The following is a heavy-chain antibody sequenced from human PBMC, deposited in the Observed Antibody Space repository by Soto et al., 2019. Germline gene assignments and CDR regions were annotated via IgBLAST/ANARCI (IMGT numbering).Heavy chain of an antibody. CDR1: GYTFTSYG. J-gene: IGHJ3*02. CDR2: ISTYNGNT. D-gene: IGHD3-22*01. Sequence: QVQLVQSGAEVKKPGASVKVSCKASGYTFTSYGISWVRQAPGQGLEWMGWISTYNGNTNYAQKLQGRVTMTTDTTENTANKELRSLRSDDTAMYYCARGGPYYYDSSNTNGAFDIWGQGTMVTVSS. CDR3: ARGGPYYYDSSNTNGAFDI. V-gene: IGHV1-18*01.